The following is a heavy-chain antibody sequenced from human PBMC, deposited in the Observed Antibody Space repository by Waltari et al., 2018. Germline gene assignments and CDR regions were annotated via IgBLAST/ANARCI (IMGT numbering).Heavy chain of an antibody. D-gene: IGHD4-17*01. V-gene: IGHV3-23*01. CDR3: AKESAVTTVFDY. J-gene: IGHJ4*02. Sequence: EVQLLESGGGLVQPGGSLRLSCAASGFTFSSYAMTWARQAPGKGLEWVSAISGSGGSTYYADSVKGRFTISRDNSKNTLYLQMNSLRAEDTAVYYCAKESAVTTVFDYWGQGTLVTVSS. CDR1: GFTFSSYA. CDR2: ISGSGGST.